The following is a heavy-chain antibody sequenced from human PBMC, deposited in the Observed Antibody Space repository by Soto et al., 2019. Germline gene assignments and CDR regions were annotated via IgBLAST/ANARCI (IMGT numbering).Heavy chain of an antibody. D-gene: IGHD3-22*01. J-gene: IGHJ4*02. CDR2: IYHSGIS. V-gene: IGHV4-4*02. CDR3: ARETRGDSDTSGYYFLDY. Sequence: QVQLQESGPRLVKPSGTLSLTCVVSGASIDSSNWWTWVRQPPGKGLEWIGEIYHSGISNSNPSLTSRLTMSVDRSKSQLSLKLESVTAADTAVYYCARETRGDSDTSGYYFLDYWGQGILVTVSS. CDR1: GASIDSSNW.